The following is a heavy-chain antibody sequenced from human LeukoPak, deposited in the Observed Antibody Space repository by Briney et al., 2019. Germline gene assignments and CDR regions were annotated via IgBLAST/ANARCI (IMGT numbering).Heavy chain of an antibody. CDR3: AREVGYSYAPGAFDI. Sequence: ASVKVSCKASGYTFTGYYMHWVRQAPGQGLEWMGWINPNSGGTNYAQKFQGRVTMTRDTSISTAYMELSRLRSDDTAVYYCAREVGYSYAPGAFDIWGQGTMVTVSS. CDR1: GYTFTGYY. J-gene: IGHJ3*02. V-gene: IGHV1-2*02. D-gene: IGHD5-18*01. CDR2: INPNSGGT.